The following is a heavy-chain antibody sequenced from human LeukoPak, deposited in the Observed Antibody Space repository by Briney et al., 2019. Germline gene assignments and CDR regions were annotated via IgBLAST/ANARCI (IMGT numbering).Heavy chain of an antibody. J-gene: IGHJ4*02. Sequence: GRSLRLSCAVSGFTFDDYAMHWVRQAPGKGLEWVSGISWNSGSIGYADSVKGRFTISRDNAKNSLYLQMNSLRAEDMALYYCAKDLDIVATGAFDYWGQGTLVTVSS. CDR2: ISWNSGSI. D-gene: IGHD5-12*01. CDR3: AKDLDIVATGAFDY. CDR1: GFTFDDYA. V-gene: IGHV3-9*03.